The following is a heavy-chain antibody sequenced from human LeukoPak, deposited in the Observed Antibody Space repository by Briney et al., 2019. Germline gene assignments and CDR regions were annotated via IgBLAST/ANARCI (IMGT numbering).Heavy chain of an antibody. D-gene: IGHD4-17*01. CDR2: IRDSGAST. Sequence: GGSLRLSCAASGFTFLTYAMSWVRQAPGKGLQWVSVIRDSGASTYYADSVKGRFTISRDNSKNTLYLQMNSLRAEDTAIYYCAKDSSTTVTTKGGPRRSFDYWGLGTLVTVSS. V-gene: IGHV3-23*01. CDR3: AKDSSTTVTTKGGPRRSFDY. J-gene: IGHJ4*02. CDR1: GFTFLTYA.